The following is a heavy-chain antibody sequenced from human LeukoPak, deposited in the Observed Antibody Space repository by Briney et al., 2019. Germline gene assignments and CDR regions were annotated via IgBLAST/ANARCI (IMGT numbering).Heavy chain of an antibody. CDR2: IYYSEST. CDR3: ARAGVGWLQSMGPFDY. CDR1: SGSISSYY. D-gene: IGHD5-24*01. Sequence: SETLSLTCTVSSGSISSYYWNWIRQPPGKGLEWLGYIYYSESTKYNPSLKSRVTISVDTSKNQFSLYLSSVTAADTAVYYCARAGVGWLQSMGPFDYWGQGTLVTVSS. J-gene: IGHJ4*02. V-gene: IGHV4-59*01.